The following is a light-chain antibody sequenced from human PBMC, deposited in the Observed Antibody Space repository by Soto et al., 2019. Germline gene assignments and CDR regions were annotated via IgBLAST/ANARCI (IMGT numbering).Light chain of an antibody. V-gene: IGKV3-15*01. CDR1: QNILSN. Sequence: EIVMTQSPATLSVSPGERVTLSCRASQNILSNLAWYQQKPGHAPRLLIYGASTRATGIPARFSGSGSGTDFTLTISRLEPEDFAVYYCQQYSSSPPLTFGGGTKVDI. CDR3: QQYSSSPPLT. CDR2: GAS. J-gene: IGKJ4*01.